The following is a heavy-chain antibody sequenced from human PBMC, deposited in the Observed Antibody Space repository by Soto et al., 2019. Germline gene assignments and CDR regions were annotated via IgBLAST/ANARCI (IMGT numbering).Heavy chain of an antibody. Sequence: GGSLRLSCLASGFIFRSYAMHCVREAPGKGLEWVAVITYDGAKGYYADSVRGRFAISRGNSKSTLFLQMNSLRAEDTAVYYCARAFSGSSPNFDYWGQGTLVTVSS. D-gene: IGHD1-26*01. J-gene: IGHJ4*02. CDR1: GFIFRSYA. CDR3: ARAFSGSSPNFDY. CDR2: ITYDGAKG. V-gene: IGHV3-30*09.